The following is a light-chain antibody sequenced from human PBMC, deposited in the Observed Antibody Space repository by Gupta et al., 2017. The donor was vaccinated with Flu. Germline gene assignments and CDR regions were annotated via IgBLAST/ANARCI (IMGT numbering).Light chain of an antibody. CDR3: QSYDSSLSGWV. CDR1: SSNIGAGYG. Sequence: QSVVTQPPSVSGAPGQRVPISCTGRSSNIGAGYGVHWYQQLPGTAPKLLIYVNNNRPSGVPDRFSGSVSGTSASLAITGLRAEDDADYHCQSYDSSLSGWVFGGGTKLTVL. J-gene: IGLJ3*02. CDR2: VNN. V-gene: IGLV1-40*01.